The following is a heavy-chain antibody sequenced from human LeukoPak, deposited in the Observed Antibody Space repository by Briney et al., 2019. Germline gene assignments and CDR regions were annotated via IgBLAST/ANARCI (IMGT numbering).Heavy chain of an antibody. J-gene: IGHJ6*02. CDR1: GYTLSDYY. CDR3: ARGHRIINGLDV. V-gene: IGHV1-2*02. CDR2: LNPHSGGT. Sequence: ASVKVSCKPSGYTLSDYYIYWVRQAPGQELEGLGWLNPHSGGTNYAQKFQGGVTLTRDTSISMAYMELTTLTSDDTAIYYCARGHRIINGLDVWGQGTTVIVSS.